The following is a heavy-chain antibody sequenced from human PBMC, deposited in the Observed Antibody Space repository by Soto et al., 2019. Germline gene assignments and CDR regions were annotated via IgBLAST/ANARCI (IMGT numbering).Heavy chain of an antibody. Sequence: PSETLSLTCTVSGGSISSGDYYWSWIRQPPGKGLEWIGNIHYNGNTKYNPSLKSRVTMSVDTSKNQFSLKLISVTAADTAKYFCAREGNLGRWLQPLDFWGQGTLVTVSS. CDR2: IHYNGNT. D-gene: IGHD5-12*01. V-gene: IGHV4-61*08. J-gene: IGHJ4*02. CDR3: AREGNLGRWLQPLDF. CDR1: GGSISSGDYY.